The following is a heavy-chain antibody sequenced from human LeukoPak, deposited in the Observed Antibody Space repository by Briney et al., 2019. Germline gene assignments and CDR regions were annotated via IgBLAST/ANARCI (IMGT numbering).Heavy chain of an antibody. V-gene: IGHV3-30*04. CDR1: GFTFSGYT. Sequence: GGSLRLSCAASGFTFSGYTMHGVRQAPGKGLEGVAVISYDENNEFYADSVKGRFTMSRDNSKSTVYLQMNSLRVDDTAVYYCTRTGVFWGQGTLVTVSS. D-gene: IGHD3-10*01. CDR2: ISYDENNE. J-gene: IGHJ4*02. CDR3: TRTGVF.